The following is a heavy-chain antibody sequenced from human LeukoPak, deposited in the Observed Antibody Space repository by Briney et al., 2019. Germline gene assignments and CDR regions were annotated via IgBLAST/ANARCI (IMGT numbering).Heavy chain of an antibody. D-gene: IGHD6-19*01. CDR2: ISGSGDST. V-gene: IGHV3-23*01. J-gene: IGHJ4*02. CDR3: AKDGEQWLASGPFWL. CDR1: GFTFSSYA. Sequence: GGSLRLSCAASGFTFSSYAMSWVLQAPGKGLEWVSAISGSGDSTYYGDSVKGRFTISRDNSKNTLYLQMNSLRAEDTAVYYCAKDGEQWLASGPFWLWGQGTLVTVSS.